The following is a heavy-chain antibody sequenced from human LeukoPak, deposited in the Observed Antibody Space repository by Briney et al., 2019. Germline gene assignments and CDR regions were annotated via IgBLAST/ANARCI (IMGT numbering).Heavy chain of an antibody. CDR3: AKWSRYYYDSSGYYFWDY. CDR1: GFTFSSYA. J-gene: IGHJ4*02. D-gene: IGHD3-22*01. CDR2: ISGSGGST. V-gene: IGHV3-23*01. Sequence: GGSLRLSCAVSGFTFSSYAMSWIRQPPGQGLDLVSAISGSGGSTYYADPVKGRCISSRDNSKNPLYLQMNSLRAEDTAVYYCAKWSRYYYDSSGYYFWDYWGQGTLVTVSS.